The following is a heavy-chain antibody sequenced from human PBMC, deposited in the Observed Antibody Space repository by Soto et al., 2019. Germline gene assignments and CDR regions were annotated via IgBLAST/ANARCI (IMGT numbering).Heavy chain of an antibody. V-gene: IGHV4-59*01. CDR3: ARERKGFGYIEY. Sequence: ASETLSLTCTVSGSITCYYWTWVRQPPGKRLEWIGYMFHGGTTKYNPSLQSRVTLSLDTAKNQFSLSLTSVTAADTALYYCARERKGFGYIEYWGQGALVTVSS. CDR1: GSITCYY. J-gene: IGHJ4*02. D-gene: IGHD2-15*01. CDR2: MFHGGTT.